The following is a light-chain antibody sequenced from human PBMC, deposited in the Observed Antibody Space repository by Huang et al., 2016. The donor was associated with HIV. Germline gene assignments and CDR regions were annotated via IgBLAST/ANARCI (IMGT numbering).Light chain of an antibody. V-gene: IGKV1-33*01. CDR1: QDIRNY. J-gene: IGKJ2*01. CDR2: GAS. Sequence: IQMTQSPASLSASVGDRVTISCQASQDIRNYLNRYQQKPGKAPTLVIYGASNLETGVPSRFSGNGSGTDFTITISSLQSEDIATYYCQQYDNLYTFGQGTKLEIK. CDR3: QQYDNLYT.